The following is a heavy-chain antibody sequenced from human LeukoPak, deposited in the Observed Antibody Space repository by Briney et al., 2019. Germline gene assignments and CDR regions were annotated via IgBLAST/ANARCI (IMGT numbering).Heavy chain of an antibody. V-gene: IGHV3-21*01. CDR2: ISSSSSYI. CDR1: GFTFSTYN. Sequence: GGSLRLSCAASGFTFSTYNMNWVRQAPGKGLEWVSSISSSSSYIYYADSVKGRFTISRDNAKNSLYLQVNSLRAEDTAVYYCARVKDPAYPGAFDIWGQGTRVTVSS. J-gene: IGHJ3*02. CDR3: ARVKDPAYPGAFDI.